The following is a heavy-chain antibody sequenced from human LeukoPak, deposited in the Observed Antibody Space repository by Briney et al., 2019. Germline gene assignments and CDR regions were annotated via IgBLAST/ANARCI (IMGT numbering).Heavy chain of an antibody. V-gene: IGHV4-4*07. CDR1: GGSISSYY. CDR3: ARVRWEGLTISYYMDV. Sequence: SETLSLTCTVSGGSISSYYWSWIRQPAGKGLEWIGRIYTSGTTNYNPSLKSRVTISVDTSKNQFSLKLSSVTAADTAVYYCARVRWEGLTISYYMDVWGKGTTVTVSS. D-gene: IGHD3-3*01. J-gene: IGHJ6*03. CDR2: IYTSGTT.